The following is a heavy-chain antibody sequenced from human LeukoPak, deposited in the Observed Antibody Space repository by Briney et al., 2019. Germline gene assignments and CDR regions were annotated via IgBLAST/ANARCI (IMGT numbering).Heavy chain of an antibody. Sequence: SECRSLASADASASSRDSVWIWMGPAPWKRMEWIGYIYDSGSTNYNPSLKSRVTISVDTSKNQFSLKLSSVTAADTAVYYCARHPDYYYYNMDVWGQGTTVTVSS. V-gene: IGHV4-59*08. CDR3: ARHPDYYYYNMDV. CDR2: IYDSGST. CDR1: SASSRDSV. J-gene: IGHJ6*02.